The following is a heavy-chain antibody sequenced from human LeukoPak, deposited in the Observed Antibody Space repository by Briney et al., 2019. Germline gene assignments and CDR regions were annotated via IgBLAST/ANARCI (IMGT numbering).Heavy chain of an antibody. D-gene: IGHD5-18*01. CDR2: ITSSGSSI. CDR3: ARGEVDTAMGVDYYYYYMDV. Sequence: PGGSLRLSCAASGFTFSSYEMNWVRQAPGKGLEWVSYITSSGSSIYYADSVKGRFTISRDNAKNSLYLQMNSLRAEDTAVYYCARGEVDTAMGVDYYYYYMDVWGKGTTVTISS. V-gene: IGHV3-48*03. J-gene: IGHJ6*03. CDR1: GFTFSSYE.